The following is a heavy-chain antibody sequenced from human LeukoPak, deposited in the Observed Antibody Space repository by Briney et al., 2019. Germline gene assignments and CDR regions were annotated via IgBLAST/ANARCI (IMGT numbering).Heavy chain of an antibody. CDR2: IYYSGST. Sequence: PSETLSLTCTVSGGSISSSSYYWGWIRQPPGKGLEWIGSIYYSGSTYYNPSLKSRVTISVDTSKNQFSLKLSSVTAADTAVYYCARPALSHKDAFDIWGQGTMVTVSS. V-gene: IGHV4-39*01. CDR3: ARPALSHKDAFDI. J-gene: IGHJ3*02. CDR1: GGSISSSSYY.